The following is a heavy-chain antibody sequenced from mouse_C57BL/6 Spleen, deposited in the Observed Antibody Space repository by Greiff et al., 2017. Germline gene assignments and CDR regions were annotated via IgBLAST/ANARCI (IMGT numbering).Heavy chain of an antibody. J-gene: IGHJ3*01. Sequence: EVQLQESGPGLVKPSQSLSLTCSVTGYSITSGYYWNWIRQFPGNKLEWMGYISYDGSNNYNPSLKNRISITRDTSKNQFFLKLNSVTTEDTATYYCARDTLIYDGYYVFAYWGQGTLVTVSA. CDR2: ISYDGSN. CDR3: ARDTLIYDGYYVFAY. V-gene: IGHV3-6*01. D-gene: IGHD2-3*01. CDR1: GYSITSGYY.